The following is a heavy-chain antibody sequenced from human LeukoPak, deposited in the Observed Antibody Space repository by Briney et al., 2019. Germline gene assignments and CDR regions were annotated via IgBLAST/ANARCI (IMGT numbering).Heavy chain of an antibody. CDR1: GFTFSSYA. D-gene: IGHD1-26*01. CDR2: MDDTGAHT. V-gene: IGHV3-64*02. J-gene: IGHJ4*02. Sequence: GGSLRLSCAASGFTFSSYAMQWVRQAPDKRLEYVSGMDDTGAHTYYADSVKGRFTMSRDNSRDTLYLQMDSLRPEDTAVYYCARDGKAKNDYWGQGTLVTVST. CDR3: ARDGKAKNDY.